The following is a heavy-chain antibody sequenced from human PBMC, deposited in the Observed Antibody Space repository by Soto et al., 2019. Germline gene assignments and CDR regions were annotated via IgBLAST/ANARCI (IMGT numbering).Heavy chain of an antibody. CDR3: AGGPRLFDS. V-gene: IGHV3-30*03. CDR2: ISYDGSNT. CDR1: GFTLGIYG. J-gene: IGHJ4*02. Sequence: GGSLRLSCAASGFTLGIYGMRWVRQAPGKGLEWVAVISYDGSNTYYADPVKGRFTISRDNSKNTLYLQMNSLRAEDTAVYYCAGGPRLFDSWGQGTLVTVSS. D-gene: IGHD6-6*01.